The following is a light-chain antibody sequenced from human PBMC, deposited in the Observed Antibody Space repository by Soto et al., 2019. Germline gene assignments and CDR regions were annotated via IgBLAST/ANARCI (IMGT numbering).Light chain of an antibody. J-gene: IGKJ1*01. CDR1: QSISSY. Sequence: DVQMTQSPPSLSASVGDRVTITCRASQSISSYLNWYQQKPGKAPKLLIYAASSLQSGVPSRFSGSGSGTDFTLTISSLQPEDFATYYCQQSYSTPRTFCQGTKVDTK. V-gene: IGKV1-39*01. CDR2: AAS. CDR3: QQSYSTPRT.